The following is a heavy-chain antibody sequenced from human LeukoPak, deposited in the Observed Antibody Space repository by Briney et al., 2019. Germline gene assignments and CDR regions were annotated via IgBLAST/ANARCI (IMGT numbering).Heavy chain of an antibody. D-gene: IGHD3-16*02. CDR1: GFTFGDYA. V-gene: IGHV3-49*03. CDR2: IRGKAYRGTT. J-gene: IGHJ5*02. CDR3: TVGYHDRFDP. Sequence: GGSLRLSCTTSGFTFGDYAMSWFRQAPGKGLEWVGFIRGKAYRGTTEYAASVKGRFTISRDDSKSIAYLQMNSLKIEDTAVYYCTVGYHDRFDPWGQGILVTVSS.